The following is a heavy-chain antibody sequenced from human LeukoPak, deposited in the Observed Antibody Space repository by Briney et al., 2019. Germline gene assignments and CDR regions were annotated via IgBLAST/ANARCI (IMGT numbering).Heavy chain of an antibody. CDR1: GGTFSSYG. J-gene: IGHJ4*02. CDR3: ARGPDSSGYNSEYSFEY. D-gene: IGHD3-22*01. Sequence: SVKVSCTASGGTFSSYGISWVRQAPGQGLEWMGGIIPIFGTANYAQKFQGRVTITADDSTSTAYMELSSLRAEDTAVYYCARGPDSSGYNSEYSFEYWGQGTLVTVSS. CDR2: IIPIFGTA. V-gene: IGHV1-69*13.